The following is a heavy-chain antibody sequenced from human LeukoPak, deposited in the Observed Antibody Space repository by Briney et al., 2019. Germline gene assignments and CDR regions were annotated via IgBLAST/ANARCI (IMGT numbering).Heavy chain of an antibody. CDR3: ARGRGATIFGVVWRSAQNWFDP. Sequence: SETLSLTCAVYGGSFSGYYWSWIRQPPGKGLEWIGEINHSGSTNYNPSLKSRVTISVDTSKNQFSLKLSSVTAADTAVYYCARGRGATIFGVVWRSAQNWFDPWGQGTLVTVSS. CDR1: GGSFSGYY. CDR2: INHSGST. D-gene: IGHD3-3*01. V-gene: IGHV4-34*01. J-gene: IGHJ5*02.